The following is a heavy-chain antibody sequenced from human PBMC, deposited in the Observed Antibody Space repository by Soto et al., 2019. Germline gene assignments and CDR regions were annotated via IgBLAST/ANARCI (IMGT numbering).Heavy chain of an antibody. J-gene: IGHJ4*02. D-gene: IGHD1-1*01. CDR1: GFTFSSYG. V-gene: IGHV3-30*18. Sequence: QVQLVESGGGVVQPGRSLRLSCAASGFTFSSYGLHWVRQAPGKGLEWVAVISYDGNNKYYADSVKGRFTISRDNSKNTLYLLMNSLRAEDTAVYYCAKSVYNWNDGFFDYWGQGTLVTVSS. CDR3: AKSVYNWNDGFFDY. CDR2: ISYDGNNK.